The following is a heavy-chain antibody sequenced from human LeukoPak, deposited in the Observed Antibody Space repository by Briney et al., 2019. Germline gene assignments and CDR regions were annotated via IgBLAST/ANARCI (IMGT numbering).Heavy chain of an antibody. J-gene: IGHJ4*02. D-gene: IGHD3-3*01. CDR3: ARHPLRVYYDFWSGVSQYYFDY. V-gene: IGHV4-39*01. CDR2: IYYSGST. CDR1: GGSISSSSYY. Sequence: SETLSLTCTVSGGSISSSSYYWGWIRQPPGKGLEWIGSIYYSGSTYYNPSLKSRVTISVDTSKNQFSLKLSSVTAADTAVYYCARHPLRVYYDFWSGVSQYYFDYWGQGTLVTVSS.